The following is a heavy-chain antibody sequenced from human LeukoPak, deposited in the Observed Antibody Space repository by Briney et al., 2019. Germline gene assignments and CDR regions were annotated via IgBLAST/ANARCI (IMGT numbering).Heavy chain of an antibody. J-gene: IGHJ6*03. D-gene: IGHD6-19*01. Sequence: ASVKVSCKASGYTFTSYYMHWVRQAPGQGLEWMGIINPSGGSTSYAQMFQGRVTMTRDTSTSTVYMELSSLRSEDTAVYYCARRAVAGHYYYYMDVWGKGTTVTVSS. CDR3: ARRAVAGHYYYYMDV. V-gene: IGHV1-46*01. CDR2: INPSGGST. CDR1: GYTFTSYY.